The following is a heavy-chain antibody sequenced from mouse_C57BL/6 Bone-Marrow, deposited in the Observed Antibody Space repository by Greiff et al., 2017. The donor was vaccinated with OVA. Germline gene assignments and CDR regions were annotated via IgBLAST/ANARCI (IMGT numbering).Heavy chain of an antibody. D-gene: IGHD2-4*01. CDR1: GFTFSDYY. Sequence: EVNLVESGGGLVQPGGSLKLSCAASGFTFSDYYMYWVRQTPEKRLEWVPYISNGGGSTYYPDTVKGRFTISRDNAKNTLYLQMSRLKSEDTAMYYCARHDSHYDYDGYAMDYWGQGTSVTVSS. CDR3: ARHDSHYDYDGYAMDY. CDR2: ISNGGGST. J-gene: IGHJ4*01. V-gene: IGHV5-12*01.